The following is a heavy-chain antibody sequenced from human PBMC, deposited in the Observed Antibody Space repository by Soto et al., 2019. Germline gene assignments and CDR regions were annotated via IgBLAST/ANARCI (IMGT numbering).Heavy chain of an antibody. Sequence: SETLSLTCAVSGGSISSSNWWSWVRQPPGKGLEWIGEIYHSGSTNYNPSLKSRVTISVDKSKNQFSLKLSSVTAADTAVYYCARDLTGIAATYYYYYGMDVWGQGTTVTVSS. CDR1: GGSISSSNW. CDR3: ARDLTGIAATYYYYYGMDV. D-gene: IGHD6-13*01. CDR2: IYHSGST. V-gene: IGHV4-4*02. J-gene: IGHJ6*02.